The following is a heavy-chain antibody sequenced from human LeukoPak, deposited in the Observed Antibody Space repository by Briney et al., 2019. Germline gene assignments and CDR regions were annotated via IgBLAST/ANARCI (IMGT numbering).Heavy chain of an antibody. Sequence: PSETLSLTCTVSGGSISSYYWSWIRQPPGKGLEWIGYIYYSGSTNYNPSLKSRVTLSVDTSKNQFSLKLSSVTAADTAVYYCARWDRFRELLYPPLGAFDIWGQGTMVTVSS. CDR2: IYYSGST. CDR1: GGSISSYY. J-gene: IGHJ3*02. D-gene: IGHD3-10*01. CDR3: ARWDRFRELLYPPLGAFDI. V-gene: IGHV4-59*01.